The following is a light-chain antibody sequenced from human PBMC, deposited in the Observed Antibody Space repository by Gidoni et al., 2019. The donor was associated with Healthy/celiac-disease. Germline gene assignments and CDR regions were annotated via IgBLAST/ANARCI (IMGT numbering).Light chain of an antibody. V-gene: IGLV2-14*01. J-gene: IGLJ2*01. CDR3: SSYTSSSTHVV. CDR1: SRDVGGYNY. CDR2: EVI. Sequence: QSALIQPASVSGSPGQSITISCTGTSRDVGGYNYVPWYQQHPGKAPKLMIYEVINRPSGVSNRFSGSKTGNTASLAISGLQAEDEADYYCSSYTSSSTHVVFGGGTKLTVL.